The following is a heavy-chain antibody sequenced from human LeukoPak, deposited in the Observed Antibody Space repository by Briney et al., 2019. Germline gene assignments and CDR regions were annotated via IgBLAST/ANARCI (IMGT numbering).Heavy chain of an antibody. J-gene: IGHJ4*02. V-gene: IGHV3-7*04. CDR2: IKQDGSKK. Sequence: ETLSLTCTVSGGSISSNNYFWGWIRQAPGKGLEWVANIKQDGSKKSYVDSVKGRFTISRDNAKNSLYLQMNSLRAEDTAIYYCTRVGYIDEGIDYWGQGTLVTVSS. D-gene: IGHD5-24*01. CDR3: TRVGYIDEGIDY. CDR1: GGSISSNNYF.